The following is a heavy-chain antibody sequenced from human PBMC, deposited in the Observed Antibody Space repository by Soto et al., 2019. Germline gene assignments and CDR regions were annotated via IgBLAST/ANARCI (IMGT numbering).Heavy chain of an antibody. J-gene: IGHJ4*02. CDR3: ARVYAATFFYYFDY. CDR1: GGTLSSYS. CDR2: LIPIFATS. D-gene: IGHD1-26*01. V-gene: IGHV1-69*13. Sequence: SVKVSCKSSGGTLSSYSGSWVRQAPGQGLEWMGWLIPIFATSNYAQKFQGRVTITADESTNTAYMELRSLRSEDTAVYYCARVYAATFFYYFDYWGQGTLVTVSS.